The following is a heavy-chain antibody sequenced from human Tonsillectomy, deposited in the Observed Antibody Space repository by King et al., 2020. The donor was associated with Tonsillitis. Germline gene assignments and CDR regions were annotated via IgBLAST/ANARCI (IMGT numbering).Heavy chain of an antibody. CDR3: ASGIAPEYRSSCGY. J-gene: IGHJ4*02. V-gene: IGHV3-74*01. CDR2: ISSGGSST. D-gene: IGHD6-13*01. CDR1: GFTFSIYW. Sequence: VQLVESVGGLVQPGGSLRLSCAASGFTFSIYWMHWVRQGPGKGLVWVSRISSGGSSTTYADSVKGRFTISRDNAKNTLYLQMNTLRAQDTAFYYCASGIAPEYRSSCGYWGQGTLVTVSS.